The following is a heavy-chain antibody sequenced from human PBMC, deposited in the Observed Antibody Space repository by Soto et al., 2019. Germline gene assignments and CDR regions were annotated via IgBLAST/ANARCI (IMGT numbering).Heavy chain of an antibody. J-gene: IGHJ3*02. V-gene: IGHV4-61*01. CDR3: ARGSGPNDAFDI. CDR1: GGSVSSGSYY. CDR2: IYYSGST. D-gene: IGHD2-15*01. Sequence: SETLSLTCTVSGGSVSSGSYYWSWIRQPPGKGKEWIGYIYYSGSTNYNPSLKNRVNISVDTSKNQLSLKLSSVTAADTAVYYCARGSGPNDAFDIWGQGTMVTVSS.